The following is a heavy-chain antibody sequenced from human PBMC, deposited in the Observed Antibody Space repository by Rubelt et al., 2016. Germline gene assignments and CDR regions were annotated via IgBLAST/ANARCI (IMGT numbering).Heavy chain of an antibody. CDR1: GGSISSSSYY. CDR2: IYYSGST. J-gene: IGHJ4*02. CDR3: ARLSRYCSRTTCYYFDY. V-gene: IGHV4-39*01. D-gene: IGHD2-2*01. Sequence: QLQLQESGPGLVKPSETLSLTCTVSGGSISSSSYYWGWIRQPPGKGLEWIGSIYYSGSTYYNPSLKSRVTISVDTSKNQFSLKLSSVTAADTAVYYCARLSRYCSRTTCYYFDYWGQGTLVIVSS.